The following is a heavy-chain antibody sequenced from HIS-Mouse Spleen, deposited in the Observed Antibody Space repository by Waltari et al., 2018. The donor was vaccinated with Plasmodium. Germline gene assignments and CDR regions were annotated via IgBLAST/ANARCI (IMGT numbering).Heavy chain of an antibody. J-gene: IGHJ1*01. CDR1: GYTFTGYY. Sequence: QVQLVQSGAEVKKPGASVKVSCKDSGYTFTGYYMHWVRQAPGQGLEWMGWINPNSGGTNYAQKFQGRVTMTRDTSISTAYMELSRLRSDDTAVYYCARVLGYKAAAGTFVEYFQHWGQGTLVTVS. V-gene: IGHV1-2*02. CDR3: ARVLGYKAAAGTFVEYFQH. CDR2: INPNSGGT. D-gene: IGHD6-13*01.